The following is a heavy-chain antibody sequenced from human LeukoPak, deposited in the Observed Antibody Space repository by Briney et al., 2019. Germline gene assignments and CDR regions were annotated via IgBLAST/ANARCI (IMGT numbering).Heavy chain of an antibody. Sequence: SVKVSCKASGGTFSSYAISWVRQAPGKGLEWMGRIIPILGIANYAQKFQGRVTITADKSTSTAYMELSSLRSEDTAVYYCARSGYYGSGSYPHYWGQGTLVTVSS. V-gene: IGHV1-69*04. D-gene: IGHD3-10*01. CDR1: GGTFSSYA. CDR3: ARSGYYGSGSYPHY. CDR2: IIPILGIA. J-gene: IGHJ4*02.